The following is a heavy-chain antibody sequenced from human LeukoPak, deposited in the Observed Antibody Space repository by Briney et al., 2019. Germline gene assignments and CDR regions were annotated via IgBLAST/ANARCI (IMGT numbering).Heavy chain of an antibody. CDR2: IYSGSSA. V-gene: IGHV3-53*01. J-gene: IGHJ6*02. D-gene: IGHD3-16*01. CDR1: GFTVIDNY. Sequence: GGSLRLSCAASGFTVIDNYMTWVRQAPGKGLEWVSVIYSGSSAYYADSVKGRFTISRDNSKNTLYLQMNSLRAEDTGVYFCARGGGLDVWGQGATVTVSS. CDR3: ARGGGLDV.